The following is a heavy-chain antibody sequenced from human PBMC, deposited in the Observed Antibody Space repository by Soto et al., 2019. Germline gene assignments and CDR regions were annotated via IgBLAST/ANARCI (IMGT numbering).Heavy chain of an antibody. CDR1: VFTFSSYA. Sequence: PGGSLRLSCAASVFTFSSYAMSWVRQAPGKGLEWVSAISGSGGSTYYADSVKGRFTISRDNSKNTLYLQMNSLRAEDTAVYYCAKTGTTYYYYYMDVWGKGTTVTVSS. V-gene: IGHV3-23*01. CDR2: ISGSGGST. J-gene: IGHJ6*03. D-gene: IGHD1-7*01. CDR3: AKTGTTYYYYYMDV.